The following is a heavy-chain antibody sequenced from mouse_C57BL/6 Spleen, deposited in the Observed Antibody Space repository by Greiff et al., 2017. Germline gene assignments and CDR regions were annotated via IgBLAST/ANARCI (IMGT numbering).Heavy chain of an antibody. J-gene: IGHJ2*01. V-gene: IGHV1-50*01. Sequence: QVQLQQPGAELVKPGASVKLSCKASGYTFTSYWMQWVKQRPGQGLEWIGEIDPSDSYTNYNQKFKGKATLTVDTSSSTAYMQLSSLTSEDSAVYYCARKVINYDYDVGGFDCWGQGTTLAVYS. CDR3: ARKVINYDYDVGGFDC. D-gene: IGHD2-4*01. CDR2: IDPSDSYT. CDR1: GYTFTSYW.